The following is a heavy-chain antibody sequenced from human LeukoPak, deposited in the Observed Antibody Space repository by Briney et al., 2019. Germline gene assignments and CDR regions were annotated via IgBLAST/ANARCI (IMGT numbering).Heavy chain of an antibody. CDR2: IYYSGST. CDR3: ARGWALEWLNMENWFDP. Sequence: SETLSLTCTVSGGSISSYYWSWIRQPPGKGLEWIGYIYYSGSTNYNPSLKSRVTISVDTSKNQFSLKLSSVTAADTAVYYCARGWALEWLNMENWFDPRGQGTLVTVSS. CDR1: GGSISSYY. J-gene: IGHJ5*02. V-gene: IGHV4-59*01. D-gene: IGHD3-3*01.